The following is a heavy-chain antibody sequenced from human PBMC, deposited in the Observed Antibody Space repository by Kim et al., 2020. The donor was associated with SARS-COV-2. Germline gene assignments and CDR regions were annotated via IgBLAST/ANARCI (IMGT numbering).Heavy chain of an antibody. J-gene: IGHJ6*02. CDR2: GST. V-gene: IGHV4-59*12. Sequence: GSTIYSPSLKSRVTISLDTSKSQFSLRLTSVTAADTAIYYCARAGNHGMDVWGPGTTVTVSS. CDR3: ARAGNHGMDV. D-gene: IGHD6-13*01.